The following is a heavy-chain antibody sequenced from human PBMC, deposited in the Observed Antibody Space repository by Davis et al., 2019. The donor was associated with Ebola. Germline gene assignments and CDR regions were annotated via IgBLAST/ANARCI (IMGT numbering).Heavy chain of an antibody. D-gene: IGHD3-10*01. V-gene: IGHV1-18*01. CDR1: GYTFTSYG. Sequence: ASVKVSCKASGYTFTSYGISWVRQAPGQGLEWMGWISAYNGNTNYAQKLQGRVTMTTDTSTSTAYMELRSLRSDDTAVYYCARDRALLWFRELLYRYYYYGMDVWGQGTTVTVSS. CDR2: ISAYNGNT. CDR3: ARDRALLWFRELLYRYYYYGMDV. J-gene: IGHJ6*02.